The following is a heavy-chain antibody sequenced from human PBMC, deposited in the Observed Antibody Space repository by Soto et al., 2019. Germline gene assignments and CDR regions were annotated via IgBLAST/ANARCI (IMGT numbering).Heavy chain of an antibody. V-gene: IGHV3-23*01. CDR1: GFTFSSSA. Sequence: GSLRLSCAASGFTFSSSAMSWVRQAPGKGLVWVSALSGSGCSTSYADSVKGRFTISRDNSKNTLYLQMNSLRAEDTAVYYCAKEGRYCSSTSCYGGPIDYWGQGTLVTVSS. CDR2: LSGSGCST. D-gene: IGHD2-2*01. J-gene: IGHJ4*02. CDR3: AKEGRYCSSTSCYGGPIDY.